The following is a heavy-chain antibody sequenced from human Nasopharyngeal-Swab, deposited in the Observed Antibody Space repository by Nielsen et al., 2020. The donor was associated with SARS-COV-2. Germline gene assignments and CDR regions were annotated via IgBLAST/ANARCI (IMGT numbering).Heavy chain of an antibody. Sequence: SETLSLTCSVYGGSFSGYYWSWIRQPPGKGLEWIGEINHSGSTSYNPSLKSRVTISIDTSKNQFSLKLGSVTAADTAVYYCARGKYRRAFDIWGQGTMVTVSS. CDR2: INHSGST. CDR3: ARGKYRRAFDI. J-gene: IGHJ3*02. CDR1: GGSFSGYY. D-gene: IGHD6-6*01. V-gene: IGHV4-34*01.